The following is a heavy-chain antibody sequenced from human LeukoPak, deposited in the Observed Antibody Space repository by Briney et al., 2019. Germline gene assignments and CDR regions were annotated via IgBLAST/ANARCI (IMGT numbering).Heavy chain of an antibody. CDR3: ASEEGYYYDSTGGFDY. CDR1: GGSISSGPYY. V-gene: IGHV4-39*07. D-gene: IGHD3-22*01. Sequence: SETLSLTCTVSGGSISSGPYYWGWIRQPPGKGLEWIGNIYYGENTYYNPSLKSRVTISIDTSKNQFSLKLSSVTAADTAVYYCASEEGYYYDSTGGFDYWGQGTLVTVSS. J-gene: IGHJ4*02. CDR2: IYYGENT.